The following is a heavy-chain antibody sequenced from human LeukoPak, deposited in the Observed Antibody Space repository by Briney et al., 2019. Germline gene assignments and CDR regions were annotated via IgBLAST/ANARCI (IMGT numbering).Heavy chain of an antibody. V-gene: IGHV3-23*01. Sequence: PSETLSLTCTVSGGSISSYYWSWIRQPPGKGLEWVSGITHSGGGTNYADSVKGRFIISRDNSKNTLFLQMNSLRAEDTAVYFCAKTIQLAGRTFYVMDVWGQGTTVTVSS. CDR1: GGSISSYY. D-gene: IGHD1/OR15-1a*01. J-gene: IGHJ6*02. CDR2: ITHSGGGT. CDR3: AKTIQLAGRTFYVMDV.